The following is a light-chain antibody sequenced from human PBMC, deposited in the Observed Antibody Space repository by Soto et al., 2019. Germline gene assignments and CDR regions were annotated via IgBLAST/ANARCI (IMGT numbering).Light chain of an antibody. CDR1: HSDIGNYNY. J-gene: IGLJ1*01. Sequence: QSVLTQPASVSGSPGQSITISCTGTHSDIGNYNYVSWYQHLPGKAPKLMIYDVGSRPSGVSSRFSGSKSGNTASLAISGLQAEDEADYYCNSHREDHPRFYVFGTGTRSPS. CDR2: DVG. CDR3: NSHREDHPRFYV. V-gene: IGLV2-14*03.